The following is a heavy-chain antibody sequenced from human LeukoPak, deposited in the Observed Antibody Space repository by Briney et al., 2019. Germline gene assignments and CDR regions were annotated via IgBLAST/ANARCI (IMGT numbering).Heavy chain of an antibody. CDR1: GGSISGYY. CDR2: IFYSGST. D-gene: IGHD3-16*02. V-gene: IGHV4-59*01. Sequence: SETLSLTCTVSGGSISGYYWSWVWQPPGKGLEWIGYIFYSGSTNYNPSLKSRVTISGDTSKNQFSLKLTSVTAADTAVYYCARDYHMAVWGKGTSVTVSS. J-gene: IGHJ6*01. CDR3: ARDYHMAV.